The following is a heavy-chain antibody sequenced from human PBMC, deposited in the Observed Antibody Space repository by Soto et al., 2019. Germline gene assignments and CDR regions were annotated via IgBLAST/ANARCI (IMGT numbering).Heavy chain of an antibody. J-gene: IGHJ3*02. V-gene: IGHV4-59*01. CDR1: GGSISSYY. D-gene: IGHD3-22*01. CDR3: ARDRGVYYYDSSGYYNGDAFDI. CDR2: IYYSGST. Sequence: PSETLSLTCTVSGGSISSYYWSWILQPPWKGLEWIGYIYYSGSTNYNPSLKSRVTISVDTSKNQFSLKLSSVTAADTAVYYCARDRGVYYYDSSGYYNGDAFDIWGQGTMVTVSS.